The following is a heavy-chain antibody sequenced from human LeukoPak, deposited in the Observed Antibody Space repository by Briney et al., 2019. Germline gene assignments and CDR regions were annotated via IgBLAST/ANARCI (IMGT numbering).Heavy chain of an antibody. J-gene: IGHJ6*03. CDR3: ARNTYGYKFSMDV. CDR2: VTAFNENT. V-gene: IGHV1-18*01. D-gene: IGHD5-24*01. Sequence: ASVKVSCKASGFALTTYNIVWLRQAPGQGLEWVGWVTAFNENTHYSRKVQGRVTMTRDTSTSTAYMELRSLRFDDTAVYYCARNTYGYKFSMDVWGKGTTVTVSS. CDR1: GFALTTYN.